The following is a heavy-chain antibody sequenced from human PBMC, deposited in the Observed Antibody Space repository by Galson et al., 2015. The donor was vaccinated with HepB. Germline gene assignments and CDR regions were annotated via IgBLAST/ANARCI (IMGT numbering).Heavy chain of an antibody. CDR1: GFSVSSNY. CDR3: ARGPQAAFDI. J-gene: IGHJ3*02. Sequence: SLRLSCAASGFSVSSNYMSWVRQAPAKGLEWVSVLYSGGTTQYADSVKGRFTISRDNAKNSLFLQMNSLRAEDTAVYYCARGPQAAFDIWGQGTMITVSS. V-gene: IGHV3-53*01. CDR2: LYSGGTT.